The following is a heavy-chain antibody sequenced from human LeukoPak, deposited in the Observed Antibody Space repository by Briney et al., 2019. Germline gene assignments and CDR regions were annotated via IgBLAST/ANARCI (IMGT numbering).Heavy chain of an antibody. CDR1: GGSISSSIYY. CDR2: IYSSVDI. CDR3: ARRGRMVYADYYYYYYMDV. D-gene: IGHD2-8*01. Sequence: PSETLSLTCTVSGGSISSSIYYWSWIRQTPGMGLESIGYIYSSVDINYHPSLTSRPTMSVDTSNNQVSLKLSSVTAADTAVYYCARRGRMVYADYYYYYYMDVWGKGTTVTVSS. J-gene: IGHJ6*03. V-gene: IGHV4-61*05.